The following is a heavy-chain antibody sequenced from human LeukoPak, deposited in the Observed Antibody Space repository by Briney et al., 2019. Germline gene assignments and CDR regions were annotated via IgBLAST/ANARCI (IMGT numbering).Heavy chain of an antibody. Sequence: GGSLRLSCAASGFTFNNYWMSWVRQAPGKGLKWVASIEEDGSDKYYVDSVKGRFTISRDNAKNSLYLQMNSLRAEDAALYYCARDGSNWGDYYYYGLDVWGRGTTVTVSS. CDR2: IEEDGSDK. CDR3: ARDGSNWGDYYYYGLDV. D-gene: IGHD6-13*01. V-gene: IGHV3-7*04. J-gene: IGHJ6*02. CDR1: GFTFNNYW.